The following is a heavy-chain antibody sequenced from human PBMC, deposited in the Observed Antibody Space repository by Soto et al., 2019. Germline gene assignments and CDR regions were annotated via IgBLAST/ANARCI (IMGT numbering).Heavy chain of an antibody. CDR2: INHSGSA. V-gene: IGHV4-39*07. D-gene: IGHD5-18*01. CDR3: ARDRKARGYSYGYDYYYGMDV. J-gene: IGHJ6*02. Sequence: SETLSLTCTVSGGSIRSGGYYWSWIRQRPGKGLEWIGKINHSGSANYNPSLKSRVTISADTSKNQFSLKLSSVTAADTAVFYCARDRKARGYSYGYDYYYGMDVWGQGTTVTVSS. CDR1: GGSIRSGGYY.